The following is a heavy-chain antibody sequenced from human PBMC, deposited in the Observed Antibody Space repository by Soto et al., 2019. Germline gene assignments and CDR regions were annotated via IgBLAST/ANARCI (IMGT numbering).Heavy chain of an antibody. Sequence: QITLKESGPTLVKPTQTLTLTCTFSGFSLSTRGVGVGWIRQPPGKALEWLALIYWDDDKRYSPSLKTRLTXTXXTSKHQVVLTMTTMDPVDTATYSCAHIGVSRWFDFWGQGTLVTVSS. CDR2: IYWDDDK. J-gene: IGHJ4*02. D-gene: IGHD6-13*01. V-gene: IGHV2-5*02. CDR3: AHIGVSRWFDF. CDR1: GFSLSTRGVG.